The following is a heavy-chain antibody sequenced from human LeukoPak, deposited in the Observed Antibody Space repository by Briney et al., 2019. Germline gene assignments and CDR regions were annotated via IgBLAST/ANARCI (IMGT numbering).Heavy chain of an antibody. CDR1: GVSISSDKYY. J-gene: IGHJ3*02. D-gene: IGHD2-2*01. V-gene: IGHV4-31*03. Sequence: PSETLSLTCTVSGVSISSDKYYWSWIRQRPGKGLEWIGSMYYSGSTSYNPSLKSRFSVSVDTSKSQFSLKLSSVTAADTAVYYCATPYCGTISCLDVFDIWGQGTMVTASS. CDR3: ATPYCGTISCLDVFDI. CDR2: MYYSGST.